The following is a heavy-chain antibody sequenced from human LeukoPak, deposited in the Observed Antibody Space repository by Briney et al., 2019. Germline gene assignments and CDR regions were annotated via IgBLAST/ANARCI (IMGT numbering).Heavy chain of an antibody. Sequence: GASVKVSCKASGYTFTGYYMHWVRQAPGQGLEWMGWINPNSGGTNYAQKLQGRVTMTTDTSTSTAYMELRSLRSDDTAVYYCARGRITMVRGVISVYYFDYWGQGTLVTVSS. CDR1: GYTFTGYY. V-gene: IGHV1-2*02. D-gene: IGHD3-10*01. CDR3: ARGRITMVRGVISVYYFDY. CDR2: INPNSGGT. J-gene: IGHJ4*02.